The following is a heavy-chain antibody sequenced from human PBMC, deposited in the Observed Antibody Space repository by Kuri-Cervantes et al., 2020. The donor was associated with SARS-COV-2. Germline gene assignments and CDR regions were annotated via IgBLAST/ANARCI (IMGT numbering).Heavy chain of an antibody. V-gene: IGHV3-7*01. D-gene: IGHD3-22*01. J-gene: IGHJ3*02. CDR2: IKQDGSEK. CDR3: ASSLKWLFDAFDI. Sequence: GESLKISCAASGFTFSSYWMSWVRQAPGKGLEWVANIKQDGSEKYYVDSVRGRFTISRDNAKNSLYLQMNSLRAEDTAVYYCASSLKWLFDAFDIWGQGTMVTVSS. CDR1: GFTFSSYW.